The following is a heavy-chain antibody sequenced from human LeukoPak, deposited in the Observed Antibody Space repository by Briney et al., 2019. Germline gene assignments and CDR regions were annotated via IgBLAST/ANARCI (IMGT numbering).Heavy chain of an antibody. Sequence: GGSLRHSCAASGFTFRNYWMNWVRQAPGKGLVWVSHINSDGSGTTYADSVKGRFTISRDNAKNTLYLQMNILRAEDTAVYYCARGDIVGNAYFKYMDVWGKGTTVTVSS. J-gene: IGHJ6*03. V-gene: IGHV3-74*01. CDR2: INSDGSGT. D-gene: IGHD2-15*01. CDR1: GFTFRNYW. CDR3: ARGDIVGNAYFKYMDV.